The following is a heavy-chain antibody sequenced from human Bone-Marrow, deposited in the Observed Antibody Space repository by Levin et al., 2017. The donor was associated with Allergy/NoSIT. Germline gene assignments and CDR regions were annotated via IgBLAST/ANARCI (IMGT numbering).Heavy chain of an antibody. D-gene: IGHD4-17*01. CDR3: ARDPAVTRDGYFDL. J-gene: IGHJ2*01. Sequence: ASVKVSCKASGFAFTDYYMHWVRQAPGQGLEWLGWINPNNGATKYALKFQDRVTMTRDTSISTAYMEFRRLRSDDTAVFYYARDPAVTRDGYFDLWGRGTLVSVSS. CDR2: INPNNGAT. V-gene: IGHV1-2*02. CDR1: GFAFTDYY.